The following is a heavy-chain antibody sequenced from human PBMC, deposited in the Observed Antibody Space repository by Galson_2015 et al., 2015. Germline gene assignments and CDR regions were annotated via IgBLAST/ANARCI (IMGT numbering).Heavy chain of an antibody. D-gene: IGHD6-19*01. CDR3: ARVDSSGWQCEYYFDY. J-gene: IGHJ4*02. V-gene: IGHV4-4*02. CDR2: IYHRGSN. Sequence: LSLTCAVSGGSISSSNWRSWVRQPPGKGLEWIGEIYHRGSNNYNPSLKSRVTISEDKSRNQFSLKLSSVTAADTAVYYCARVDSSGWQCEYYFDYWGQGTLVTVSS. CDR1: GGSISSSNW.